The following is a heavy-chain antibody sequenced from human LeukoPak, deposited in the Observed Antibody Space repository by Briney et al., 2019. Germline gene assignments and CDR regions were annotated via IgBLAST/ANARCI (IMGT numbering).Heavy chain of an antibody. D-gene: IGHD1-26*01. CDR2: ISSSSSYI. Sequence: GGSLRLSCAASGFNFSSYSMNWVRQAPGKGLEWVSSISSSSSYIYYADSVKGRFTISRDNAKNSLYLQMNSLRAEDTAVYYCARDGGSQLVDYWGQGTLVTVSS. CDR3: ARDGGSQLVDY. CDR1: GFNFSSYS. V-gene: IGHV3-21*01. J-gene: IGHJ4*02.